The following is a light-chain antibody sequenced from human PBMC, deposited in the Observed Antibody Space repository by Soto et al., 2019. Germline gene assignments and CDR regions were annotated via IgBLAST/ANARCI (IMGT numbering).Light chain of an antibody. CDR3: CSYAGSYTYVV. J-gene: IGLJ2*01. CDR1: SSDVGGYNY. V-gene: IGLV2-11*01. Sequence: QSALTQPRSVSGSPGQSVTISCTGTSSDVGGYNYVSWYQQHPGKAPKLMIYDVSKRPSGVPDRSSGSKSGNTASLTSSGLQAVDEADYYCCSYAGSYTYVVFGGGTKVTVL. CDR2: DVS.